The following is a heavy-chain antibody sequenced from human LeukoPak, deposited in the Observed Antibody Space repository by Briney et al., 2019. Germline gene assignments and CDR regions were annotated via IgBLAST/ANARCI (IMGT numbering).Heavy chain of an antibody. D-gene: IGHD2-2*01. Sequence: GGSLRLSCAASGFTFDDYGMSWVRHAPGKGLESVSGINWNGGSTGYADSVKGRFTISRDNANNSLYLQMNSLRAEDTALYYCAREVVVPPGYYYYYMDVWGKGTTVTVSS. CDR2: INWNGGST. CDR3: AREVVVPPGYYYYYMDV. V-gene: IGHV3-20*04. CDR1: GFTFDDYG. J-gene: IGHJ6*03.